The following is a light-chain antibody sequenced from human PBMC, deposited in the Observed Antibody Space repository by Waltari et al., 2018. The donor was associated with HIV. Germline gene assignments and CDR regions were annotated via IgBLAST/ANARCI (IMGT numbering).Light chain of an antibody. CDR3: QSYDDSLSAWV. V-gene: IGLV1-40*01. Sequence: QSVLTQPPSVSGAPGQTVTISCTGRSSNLGAGYYVHCYQPLPERAPKLLISGNSDRPSGVPDRFSGSKSGTSAALAITGLQAEDEADYYCQSYDDSLSAWVFGGGTKLTVL. J-gene: IGLJ3*02. CDR1: SSNLGAGYY. CDR2: GNS.